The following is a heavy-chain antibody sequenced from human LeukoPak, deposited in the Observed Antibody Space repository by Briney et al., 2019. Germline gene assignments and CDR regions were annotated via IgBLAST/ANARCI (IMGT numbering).Heavy chain of an antibody. V-gene: IGHV1-18*01. CDR3: ASKWVTYYYNSSAYHYPTDVFDI. Sequence: ASVKVSCKASGYTFINYGITWVRQAPGQGLEWMGWISAYTGNTDYVQKFQGRVTMTTDTSTSTAYMELRSLRSDDTAVYYCASKWVTYYYNSSAYHYPTDVFDIWGQGTMVTVSS. CDR2: ISAYTGNT. CDR1: GYTFINYG. D-gene: IGHD3-22*01. J-gene: IGHJ3*02.